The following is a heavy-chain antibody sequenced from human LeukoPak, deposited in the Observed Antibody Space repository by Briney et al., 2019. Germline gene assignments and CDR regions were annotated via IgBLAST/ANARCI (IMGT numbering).Heavy chain of an antibody. CDR2: IYYSGST. D-gene: IGHD5-18*01. Sequence: SETLSLTCTVSGGSISSYYWSWIRRPPGKGLEWIGYIYYSGSTNYNPSLKSRVTISVNTSKNQFSLKLSSVTAADTAVYYCARVVGYSYGSLDYWGQGTLVTVSS. V-gene: IGHV4-59*08. J-gene: IGHJ4*02. CDR1: GGSISSYY. CDR3: ARVVGYSYGSLDY.